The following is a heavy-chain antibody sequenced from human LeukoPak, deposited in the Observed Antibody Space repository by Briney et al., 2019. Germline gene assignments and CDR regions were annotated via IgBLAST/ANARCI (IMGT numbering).Heavy chain of an antibody. V-gene: IGHV3-11*04. CDR1: GFTFSDYY. J-gene: IGHJ6*03. D-gene: IGHD3-3*01. Sequence: GGSLRLSCAASGFTFSDYYMSWIRQAPGKGLEWVSYISSSGSTIYYADSVKGRFTISRDNAKNSLSLQMNSLRAEDTAVYYCARDSSTIFVRYYYMDVWGKGTTVTVSS. CDR3: ARDSSTIFVRYYYMDV. CDR2: ISSSGSTI.